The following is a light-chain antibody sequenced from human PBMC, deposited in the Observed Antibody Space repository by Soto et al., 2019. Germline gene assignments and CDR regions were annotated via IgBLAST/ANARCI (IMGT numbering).Light chain of an antibody. CDR1: SSDVGGYNY. Sequence: SALTQPASVSGSPGQSITISCTGTSSDVGGYNYVSWYQQHPGKAPKLMIYEVSNRPSGVSNRFSGSKSGNTASLTISGLQAEDEADYFCNSYGSTSTRYVFGTGTKVTVL. J-gene: IGLJ1*01. CDR2: EVS. V-gene: IGLV2-14*01. CDR3: NSYGSTSTRYV.